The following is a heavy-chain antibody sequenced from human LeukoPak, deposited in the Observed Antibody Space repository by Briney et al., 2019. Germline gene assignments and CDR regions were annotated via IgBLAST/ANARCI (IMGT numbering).Heavy chain of an antibody. CDR3: ARREYSSGWFLLDV. CDR1: GFTVSSNY. CDR2: IYSGGST. V-gene: IGHV3-53*01. J-gene: IGHJ6*04. Sequence: GRSLRLSCAASGFTVSSNYMSWVRQAPGKGLEWVSVIYSGGSTYYADSVKGRFTISRDNSKNTLYLQMNSLRAEDTAVYYCARREYSSGWFLLDVWGKGTTVTVSS. D-gene: IGHD6-19*01.